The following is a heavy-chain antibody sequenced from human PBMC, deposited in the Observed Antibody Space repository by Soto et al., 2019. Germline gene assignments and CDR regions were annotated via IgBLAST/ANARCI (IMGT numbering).Heavy chain of an antibody. J-gene: IGHJ4*02. CDR3: AKAVVVVAAAPVFVY. CDR1: AFTFSSYA. D-gene: IGHD2-15*01. Sequence: EVQLLESGGGLVQPGGSLRLSCAASAFTFSSYAMRWVRQPPGKGLEWVSATSGSGGSTCYADSVKGRFTISRDTAENTVYLQMNGLRPEDTAVYYCAKAVVVVAAAPVFVYWGQGSLVTFSS. V-gene: IGHV3-23*01. CDR2: TSGSGGST.